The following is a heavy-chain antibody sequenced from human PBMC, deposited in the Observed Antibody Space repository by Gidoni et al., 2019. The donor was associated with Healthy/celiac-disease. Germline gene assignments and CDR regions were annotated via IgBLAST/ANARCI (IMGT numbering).Heavy chain of an antibody. J-gene: IGHJ6*02. CDR1: GFTFSSYG. Sequence: QVQLVESGGGVVQPGRSLRLSCAASGFTFSSYGMPWVRQAPGKGLEWVAVISYDGSNKYYADSVKGRFTISRDNSKNTLYLQMNSLRAEDTAVYYCATKGIYYYYGMDVWGQGTTVTVSS. CDR3: ATKGIYYYYGMDV. CDR2: ISYDGSNK. V-gene: IGHV3-30*03.